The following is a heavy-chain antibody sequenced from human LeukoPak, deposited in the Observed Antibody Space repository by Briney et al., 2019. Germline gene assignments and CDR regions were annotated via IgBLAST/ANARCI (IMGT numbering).Heavy chain of an antibody. Sequence: AGGSLRLSCAASGFTFSSYEMNWVRQAPGKGLEWVSYISSSGSTIYYADSVKGRFTISRDNAKNSLYLQMNSLRAEDTAVYYCAKDPRGDYERSLVYYYYYMDVWGKGTTVTVSS. V-gene: IGHV3-48*03. D-gene: IGHD4-17*01. CDR1: GFTFSSYE. CDR3: AKDPRGDYERSLVYYYYYMDV. J-gene: IGHJ6*03. CDR2: ISSSGSTI.